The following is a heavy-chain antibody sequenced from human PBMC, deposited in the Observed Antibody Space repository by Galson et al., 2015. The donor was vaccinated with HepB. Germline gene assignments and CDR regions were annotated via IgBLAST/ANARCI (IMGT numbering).Heavy chain of an antibody. D-gene: IGHD5-18*01. CDR1: GVSFSGYY. CDR2: VGFSGFV. Sequence: ETLSLTCEVSGVSFSGYYWNRIRQPPGKGLEWIGHVGFSGFVKYNPSLESRVTISADKSKGQFSLKLSSVTAADTAVYYCARGTYSYGPFDLWGQGILVIVSS. CDR3: ARGTYSYGPFDL. V-gene: IGHV4-59*12. J-gene: IGHJ4*02.